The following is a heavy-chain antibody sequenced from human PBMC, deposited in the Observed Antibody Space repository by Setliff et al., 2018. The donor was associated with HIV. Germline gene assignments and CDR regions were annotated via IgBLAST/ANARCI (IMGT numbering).Heavy chain of an antibody. V-gene: IGHV4-4*02. CDR1: GGSISSSNW. J-gene: IGHJ5*02. CDR2: IYHSGGT. Sequence: SETLSLTCAVSGGSISSSNWWSWVRQPPGKGLEWIGEIYHSGGTNYNPSLKSRVTISLDKSKNHFSLELRSVTAADTAVYYCARVITMVWTTFDPWSQGTLVTVSS. CDR3: ARVITMVWTTFDP. D-gene: IGHD3-10*01.